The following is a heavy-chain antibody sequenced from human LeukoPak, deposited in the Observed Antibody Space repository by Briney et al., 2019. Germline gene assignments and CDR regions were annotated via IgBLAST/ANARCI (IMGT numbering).Heavy chain of an antibody. CDR1: GGSFSGYY. D-gene: IGHD3-22*01. CDR3: ARSYDSSGYWAY. J-gene: IGHJ4*02. CDR2: INHSGST. Sequence: KPSETLSLTCAVYGGSFSGYYWSWIRQPPGKGLEWIGEINHSGSTNYNPSLKSRVTISVDTSKNQLSLKLSSVTAADTAAYYCARSYDSSGYWAYWGQGTLVTVSS. V-gene: IGHV4-34*01.